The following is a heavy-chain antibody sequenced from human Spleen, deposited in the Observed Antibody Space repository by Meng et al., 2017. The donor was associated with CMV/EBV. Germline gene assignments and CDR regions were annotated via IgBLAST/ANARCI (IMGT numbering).Heavy chain of an antibody. CDR2: FIPIFGTA. J-gene: IGHJ4*02. D-gene: IGHD1-26*01. Sequence: VQVVGDGAEVGGLVVPVEVSVKASWGTLRIYAISWVRQSPGQRLEWMGGFIPIFGTANYAQKFQGRVTITSDESTSTAYMELSSLRSEDTAVYYCAREGKIVPLDYWGQGTLVTVSS. CDR1: WGTLRIYA. CDR3: AREGKIVPLDY. V-gene: IGHV1-69*05.